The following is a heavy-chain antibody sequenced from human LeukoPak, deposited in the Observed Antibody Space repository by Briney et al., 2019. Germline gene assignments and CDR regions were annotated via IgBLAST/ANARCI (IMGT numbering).Heavy chain of an antibody. V-gene: IGHV4-34*01. D-gene: IGHD6-19*01. J-gene: IGHJ4*02. CDR3: ARKGQQWLALFDY. Sequence: PSETLSLTCAVYGGSFSGYYWSWIRQPPGKGLEWIGEINHSGSTNYNPSLKSRVTTSVDTSKNQFSLKLSSVTAADTAVYYCARKGQQWLALFDYWGQGTLVTVSS. CDR2: INHSGST. CDR1: GGSFSGYY.